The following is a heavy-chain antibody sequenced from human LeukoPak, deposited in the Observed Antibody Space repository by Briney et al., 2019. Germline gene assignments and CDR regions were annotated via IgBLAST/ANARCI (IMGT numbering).Heavy chain of an antibody. D-gene: IGHD3-3*01. Sequence: GGTLRLSCAASGFTFSSYAMSWVRKAPGKGLEWVSGVSGSGGSTYYADSVKGRFTISRDNAKNSLYLQINSLRAEDTAVYYRASGYYDFWSGPPSPGDYYYYGMDVWGQGTTVTVSS. V-gene: IGHV3-23*01. J-gene: IGHJ6*02. CDR1: GFTFSSYA. CDR2: VSGSGGST. CDR3: ASGYYDFWSGPPSPGDYYYYGMDV.